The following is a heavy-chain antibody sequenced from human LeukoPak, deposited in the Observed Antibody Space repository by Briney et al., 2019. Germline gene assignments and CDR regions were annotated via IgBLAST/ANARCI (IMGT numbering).Heavy chain of an antibody. CDR3: ASLLRITIFGVVQDYLDV. J-gene: IGHJ6*03. D-gene: IGHD3-3*01. V-gene: IGHV4-59*12. Sequence: SETLSLTCTVSGGSISSYYWNWIRQPPGKGLEWIGNIHYRGTTYYNPSLKSRVTISVDMSKNQFSLKLSSVTAADTAVYYCASLLRITIFGVVQDYLDVWGKGTTVTVSS. CDR2: IHYRGTT. CDR1: GGSISSYY.